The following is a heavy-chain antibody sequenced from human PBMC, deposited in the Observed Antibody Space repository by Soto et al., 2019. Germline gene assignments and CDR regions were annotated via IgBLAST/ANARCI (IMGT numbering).Heavy chain of an antibody. CDR3: ARGPLRYFDWLDGMDV. D-gene: IGHD3-9*01. CDR2: IIPIFGTA. J-gene: IGHJ6*02. Sequence: SVKVPRKASGGTFSSYAISWLRQAPGEGREWMGGIIPIFGTANYAQKFQGQVTITADESTSTAYMELSSLRSEDTAVYYCARGPLRYFDWLDGMDVWGQGTTVTVS. V-gene: IGHV1-69*13. CDR1: GGTFSSYA.